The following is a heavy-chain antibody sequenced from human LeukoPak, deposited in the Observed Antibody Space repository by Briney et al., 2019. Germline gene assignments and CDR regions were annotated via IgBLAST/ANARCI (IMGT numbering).Heavy chain of an antibody. CDR2: ISTDRHYI. Sequence: PGGSLTLSCAASKFTFSSYSMNWFRQTPGKGLEWVSSISTDRHYIYYTDSVKGRFTISRDNARNSVYLQMNSLRVDDTAVYYCARTAGDYDGSGLDYWGRGTQVTVSS. CDR3: ARTAGDYDGSGLDY. CDR1: KFTFSSYS. V-gene: IGHV3-21*01. J-gene: IGHJ4*02. D-gene: IGHD3-22*01.